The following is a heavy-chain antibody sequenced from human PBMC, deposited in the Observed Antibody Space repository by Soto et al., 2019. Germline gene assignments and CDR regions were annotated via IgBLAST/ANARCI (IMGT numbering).Heavy chain of an antibody. CDR2: IIPIFGTA. CDR3: ARIINLEGYYYGMDV. CDR1: GGTFSSYA. D-gene: IGHD3-10*01. Sequence: GASVKVSCKASGGTFSSYAISWVRQAPGQGLEWMGGIIPIFGTANYAQKFQGRVTITADESTSTAYMELSSLRSEDTAVYYCARIINLEGYYYGMDVWGQGTTVTVSS. J-gene: IGHJ6*02. V-gene: IGHV1-69*13.